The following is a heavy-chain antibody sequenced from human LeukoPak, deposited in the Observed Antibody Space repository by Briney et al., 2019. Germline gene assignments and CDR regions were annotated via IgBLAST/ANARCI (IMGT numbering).Heavy chain of an antibody. V-gene: IGHV3-30-3*01. CDR2: ISYDGSTI. Sequence: GWSLRLSCVASGFAFSSHAMHWVRQAPGKGLEWLGVISYDGSTIYYTDSVKGQFTISRDNSKNTLYLQMNSLRGEDTAVYYCARDRRCLDVWGQGTTVTVSS. CDR1: GFAFSSHA. J-gene: IGHJ6*02. D-gene: IGHD2-8*01. CDR3: ARDRRCLDV.